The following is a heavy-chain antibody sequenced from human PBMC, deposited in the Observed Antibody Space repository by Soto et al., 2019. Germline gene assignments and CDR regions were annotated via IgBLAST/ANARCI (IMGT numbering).Heavy chain of an antibody. Sequence: SETLSLTCTVSGGSISSGGYYWSWIRQHPVKGLEWIGCIYYSGSTYYNPSLNSRVTISVDTSKNQFSLKLSSLTAADTAVYYCARDGGVVVVAATYYYGMDVGGQGTTVTVSS. J-gene: IGHJ6*02. CDR1: GGSISSGGYY. CDR2: IYYSGST. CDR3: ARDGGVVVVAATYYYGMDV. D-gene: IGHD2-15*01. V-gene: IGHV4-31*03.